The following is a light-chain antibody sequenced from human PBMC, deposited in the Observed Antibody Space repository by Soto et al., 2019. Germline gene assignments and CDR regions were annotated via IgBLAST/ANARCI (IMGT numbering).Light chain of an antibody. Sequence: EIVLTQYPGTLSLSPGERATLSCRASQSVTSSFLAWYQQKPGQAPRLLIYGASSRAADIPDRFSGSGSVTDFTLTISRLEPEDFAVYYCQQYGSSPKTFGQGTKVEIK. V-gene: IGKV3-20*01. CDR3: QQYGSSPKT. CDR1: QSVTSSF. J-gene: IGKJ1*01. CDR2: GAS.